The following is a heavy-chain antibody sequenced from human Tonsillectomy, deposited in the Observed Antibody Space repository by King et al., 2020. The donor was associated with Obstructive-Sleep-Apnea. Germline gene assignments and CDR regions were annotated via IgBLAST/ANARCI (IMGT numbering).Heavy chain of an antibody. D-gene: IGHD5-12*01. Sequence: VQLVESGAEVKEPGESLEISCKGSGYTFTTYWIGWVRQMPGKVLEWRGIIYPRDSDTRYSPSFQGHVTIPVDKSISTAYMQWSSMKASDTAMYYCARGYDRNYLDYWGQGTLVTVSA. J-gene: IGHJ4*02. CDR1: GYTFTTYW. CDR3: ARGYDRNYLDY. CDR2: IYPRDSDT. V-gene: IGHV5-51*01.